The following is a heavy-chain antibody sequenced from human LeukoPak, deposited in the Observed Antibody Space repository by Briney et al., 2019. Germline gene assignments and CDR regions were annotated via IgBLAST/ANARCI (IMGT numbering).Heavy chain of an antibody. D-gene: IGHD2-2*01. CDR3: ARETCSSTSCSTDY. J-gene: IGHJ4*02. Sequence: TGGSLRLSCAASGFTFSSYAMSWVRQAPGKGLEWVSAISGGGGSAYYADSVKGRFTTSRDNSKNTLYLQMNSLRAEDTAVYYCARETCSSTSCSTDYWGQGTLVTVSS. CDR2: ISGGGGSA. V-gene: IGHV3-23*01. CDR1: GFTFSSYA.